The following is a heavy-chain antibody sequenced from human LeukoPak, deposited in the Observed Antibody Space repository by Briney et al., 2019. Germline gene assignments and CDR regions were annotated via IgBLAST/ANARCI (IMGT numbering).Heavy chain of an antibody. CDR3: AKPDTYYDFWSGYYGPPSMDV. CDR1: GFTFSSYA. D-gene: IGHD3-3*01. V-gene: IGHV3-23*01. Sequence: PGGSLRLSCAASGFTFSSYAMSWVRQAPGKGLEWVSAISGSGGSTYYADSVKGRFTISRDNSKNTLYLQMNSLRAEDTAVYYCAKPDTYYDFWSGYYGPPSMDVWGQGTTVTVSS. CDR2: ISGSGGST. J-gene: IGHJ6*02.